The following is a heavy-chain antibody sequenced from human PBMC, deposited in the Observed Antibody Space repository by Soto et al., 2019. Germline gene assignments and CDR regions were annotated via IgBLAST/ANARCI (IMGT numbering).Heavy chain of an antibody. CDR2: ISTDNGNT. CDR3: ARSIVVVTALDY. D-gene: IGHD2-21*02. Sequence: ASVKVSCKASGYTFTNSGISWVRQAPGQGLEWMGWISTDNGNTNYAQNLQGRVTITTDTSTSTAYMELSSLRSDDTAVYYCARSIVVVTALDYWGQGTLVTVSS. CDR1: GYTFTNSG. J-gene: IGHJ4*02. V-gene: IGHV1-18*01.